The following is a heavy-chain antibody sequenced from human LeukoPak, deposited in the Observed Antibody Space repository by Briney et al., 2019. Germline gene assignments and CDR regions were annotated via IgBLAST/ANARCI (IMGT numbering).Heavy chain of an antibody. CDR2: ISYDGSNK. D-gene: IGHD2-8*01. CDR1: GFTFSSYA. J-gene: IGHJ4*02. CDR3: ARSHFDIVLMVCAIETGGVDY. V-gene: IGHV3-30-3*01. Sequence: GGSLRLSCAASGFTFSSYAMHWVRQAPGKGLEWVAVISYDGSNKYYADSVKGRFTISRDNSKNTLYLQMNSLRAEDTAVYYCARSHFDIVLMVCAIETGGVDYWGQGTLVTVSS.